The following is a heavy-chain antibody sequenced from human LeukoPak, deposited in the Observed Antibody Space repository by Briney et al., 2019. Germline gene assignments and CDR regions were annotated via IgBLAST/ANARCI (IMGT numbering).Heavy chain of an antibody. CDR3: AIAAAGTNYYFDY. V-gene: IGHV3-66*01. Sequence: GSLRLSCAASGFTVSSNYMSWVRQAAGKGLEWGSVIYSGGSTYYADSVKGRFTISRDNSNNTLYLQMNSLRAEDTAVYYCAIAAAGTNYYFDYWGQGTLVTVSS. CDR2: IYSGGST. J-gene: IGHJ4*02. CDR1: GFTVSSNY. D-gene: IGHD6-13*01.